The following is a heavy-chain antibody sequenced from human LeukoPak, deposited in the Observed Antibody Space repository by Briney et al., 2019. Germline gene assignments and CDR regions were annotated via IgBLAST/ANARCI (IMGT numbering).Heavy chain of an antibody. D-gene: IGHD3-10*01. CDR3: AREGWFGELSYYYYGMDV. J-gene: IGHJ6*02. Sequence: GGSLRLSCAASGFTFSSYSMNWVRQAPGKGLEWVSYISSSSSTIYYADSVKGRFTISRDNAKNSLYLQMNSLRAEDTAVYYCAREGWFGELSYYYYGMDVWGQGTTVTVSS. CDR2: ISSSSSTI. V-gene: IGHV3-48*04. CDR1: GFTFSSYS.